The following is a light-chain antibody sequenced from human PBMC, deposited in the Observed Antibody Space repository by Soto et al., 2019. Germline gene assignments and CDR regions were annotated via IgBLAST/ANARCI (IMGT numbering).Light chain of an antibody. J-gene: IGKJ1*01. CDR1: QSVLYSSNNRNY. CDR2: WAS. CDR3: QQYYDSPWT. Sequence: DIMMTQSPDSLSVSLGERATINCKSSQSVLYSSNNRNYLAWYQQKPRQPPKLLIYWASTRESGVPSRFSGSGSGTDFTLTISSLQAEDMAVYYRQQYYDSPWTFGQGTKVDIK. V-gene: IGKV4-1*01.